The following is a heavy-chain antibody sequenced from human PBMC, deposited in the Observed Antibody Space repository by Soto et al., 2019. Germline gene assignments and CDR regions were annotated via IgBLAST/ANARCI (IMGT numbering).Heavy chain of an antibody. D-gene: IGHD3-3*01. CDR1: GGSISSSSYY. CDR3: ARHIRFLEWLSYNNWFDP. CDR2: IYYSGST. J-gene: IGHJ5*02. V-gene: IGHV4-39*01. Sequence: QLQLQESGPGLVKPSETLSLTCTVSGGSISSSSYYWGWIRQPPGKGLEWIGSIYYSGSTYYNPSLKSRVTISVDTSKNQFSLKLSSVTAADTAVYYCARHIRFLEWLSYNNWFDPWGQGTLVTVSS.